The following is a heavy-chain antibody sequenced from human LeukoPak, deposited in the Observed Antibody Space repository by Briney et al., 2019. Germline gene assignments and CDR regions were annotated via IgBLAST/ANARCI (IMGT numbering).Heavy chain of an antibody. CDR3: ARARYDSSGYYYHDAFDI. CDR1: GFTFSSYD. V-gene: IGHV3-13*01. D-gene: IGHD3-22*01. Sequence: GGSLRLSCAASGFTFSSYDMHWVRQATGKGLEWVSAIGTAGDTYYPGSVKGRFTISRENAKNSLYLQMNSLRAGDTAVYYCARARYDSSGYYYHDAFDIWGQGTMVTVSS. CDR2: IGTAGDT. J-gene: IGHJ3*02.